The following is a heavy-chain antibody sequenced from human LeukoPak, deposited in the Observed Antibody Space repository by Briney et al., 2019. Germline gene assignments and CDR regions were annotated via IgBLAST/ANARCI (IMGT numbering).Heavy chain of an antibody. CDR1: GFTFSNHV. D-gene: IGHD3-10*01. CDR3: AKGASPDYYGSGRFDF. J-gene: IGHJ5*01. CDR2: SSGSGGST. Sequence: HAGGSLRLSCAASGFTFSNHVMSWVRQAPEKGLQWVSSSSGSGGSTYYADSVKGRFTISRDSSKKTVYLQMNSLRDEDTAVYFCAKGASPDYYGSGRFDFWGQGILVTVSS. V-gene: IGHV3-23*01.